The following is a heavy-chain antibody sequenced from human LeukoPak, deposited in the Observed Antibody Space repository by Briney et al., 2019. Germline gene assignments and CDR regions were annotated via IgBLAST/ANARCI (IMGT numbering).Heavy chain of an antibody. CDR1: GFTFSSYA. D-gene: IGHD3-22*01. V-gene: IGHV3-23*01. CDR3: ANDLRREYYYDSSGSTTIY. CDR2: ISGSGGST. Sequence: GGSLRLSCAASGFTFSSYAMSWVRQAPGKGLEWVSAISGSGGSTYYADSVKGRFTISRDNSKNTLYLQMNSLRAEDTAVYYCANDLRREYYYDSSGSTTIYWGQGTLVTVSS. J-gene: IGHJ4*02.